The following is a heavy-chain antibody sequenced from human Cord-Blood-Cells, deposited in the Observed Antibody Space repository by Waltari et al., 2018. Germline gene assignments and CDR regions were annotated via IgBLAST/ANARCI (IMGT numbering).Heavy chain of an antibody. V-gene: IGHV3-33*01. J-gene: IGHJ4*02. CDR2: IWYDGSNK. CDR1: GFTFSRYG. D-gene: IGHD6-6*01. Sequence: QVQLVESGGGVVQPGRSLRLSCAASGFTFSRYGMHWVRQAPGKGLEWVAVIWYDGSNKYYADSVKGRFTISRDNSKNTLYLQMNSLRAEDTAVYYCARERSSSFDYWGQGTLVTVSS. CDR3: ARERSSSFDY.